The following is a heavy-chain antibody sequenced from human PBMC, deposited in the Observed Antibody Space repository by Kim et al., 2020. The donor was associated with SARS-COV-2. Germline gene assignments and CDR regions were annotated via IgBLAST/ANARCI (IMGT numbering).Heavy chain of an antibody. J-gene: IGHJ4*02. CDR2: IYYSGST. Sequence: SETLSLTCTVSGGSISSGGYYWSWIRQHPGKGLEWIGYIYYSGSTYYNPSLKSRVTISVDTSKNLFSLKLSSVTAADTAVYYCARGWVAATPTRPPYYFDYWGQGTLVTVSS. CDR1: GGSISSGGYY. V-gene: IGHV4-31*03. CDR3: ARGWVAATPTRPPYYFDY. D-gene: IGHD2-15*01.